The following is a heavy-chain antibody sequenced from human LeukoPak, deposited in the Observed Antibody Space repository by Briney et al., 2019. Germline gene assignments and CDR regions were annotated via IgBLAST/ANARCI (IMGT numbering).Heavy chain of an antibody. CDR3: ASGGGSDFDY. Sequence: ASVKVSCKASGGTFSSYTISWVRQAPGKGLEWMGGFDPEDGETIYAQKFQGRVTMTEDTSTDTAYMELSSLRSEDTAVYYCASGGGSDFDYWGQGTLVTVSS. V-gene: IGHV1-24*01. CDR2: FDPEDGET. J-gene: IGHJ4*02. D-gene: IGHD3-16*01. CDR1: GGTFSSYT.